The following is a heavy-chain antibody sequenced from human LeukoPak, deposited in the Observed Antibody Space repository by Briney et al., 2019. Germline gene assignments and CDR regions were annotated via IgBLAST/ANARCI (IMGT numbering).Heavy chain of an antibody. D-gene: IGHD1-14*01. CDR1: GYTFIDYY. CDR2: ISAYNGNT. Sequence: GASVKVSCKTSGYTFIDYYIHWIRQAPGQGLEWMGWISAYNGNTNYAQKLQGRVTMTTDTSTSTAYMELRSLRSDDTAVYYCALLRTGPWGQGTLVTVSS. CDR3: ALLRTGP. J-gene: IGHJ4*02. V-gene: IGHV1-18*01.